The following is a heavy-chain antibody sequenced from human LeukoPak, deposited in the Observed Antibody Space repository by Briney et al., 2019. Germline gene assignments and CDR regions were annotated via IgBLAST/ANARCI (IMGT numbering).Heavy chain of an antibody. CDR1: GGSFSGYY. Sequence: SETLSLTCAVYGGSFSGYYWSWIRQPPGKGLEWIGSISYSGGTYYNPSLKSRVTISVDTSKIQFSLKLTSVTAADTAVYYCARDLYSSRTNDAFVIWGQGTLVTVSS. V-gene: IGHV4-34*01. J-gene: IGHJ3*02. CDR2: ISYSGGT. D-gene: IGHD6-13*01. CDR3: ARDLYSSRTNDAFVI.